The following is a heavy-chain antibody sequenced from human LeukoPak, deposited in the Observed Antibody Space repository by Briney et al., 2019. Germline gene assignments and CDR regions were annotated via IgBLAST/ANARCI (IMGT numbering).Heavy chain of an antibody. Sequence: SETLSLTCTVSGGSISSSSYYWGWIRQPPGKGLVWIGSIYYSGSTYYNPSLKSRVTISVDTSKNQFSLKLSSVTAADTAVYYCARLSYSGSYDYFDYWGQGTLVTVSS. J-gene: IGHJ4*02. CDR3: ARLSYSGSYDYFDY. CDR1: GGSISSSSYY. D-gene: IGHD1-26*01. CDR2: IYYSGST. V-gene: IGHV4-39*01.